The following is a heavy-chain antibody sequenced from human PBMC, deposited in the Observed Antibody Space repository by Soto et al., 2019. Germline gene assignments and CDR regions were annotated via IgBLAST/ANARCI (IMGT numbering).Heavy chain of an antibody. V-gene: IGHV1-69*13. J-gene: IGHJ5*02. CDR3: ARFVVVAGIVGWFDA. CDR1: GGTFSSYA. CDR2: IIPIFGTA. Sequence: SVKVPCKDSGGTFSSYAISWVRQAPGQGLEWVGGIIPIFGTANYAQKFQGRVTITADESRSTAYMELSSLRSEDTAVYYCARFVVVAGIVGWFDAWGQGTLVTVSS. D-gene: IGHD6-19*01.